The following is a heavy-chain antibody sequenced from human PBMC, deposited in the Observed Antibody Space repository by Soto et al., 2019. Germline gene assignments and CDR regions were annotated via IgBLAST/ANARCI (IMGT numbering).Heavy chain of an antibody. CDR3: ARGDKNYGLVY. D-gene: IGHD3-10*01. V-gene: IGHV4-34*01. Sequence: NPSETLSLTCAVYGGSFSGYYWSWIRQPPGKGLEWIGEINHRGSTNYNPSLKSRVTISVDTSKNQFSLKVSSVTAADTAVYYCARGDKNYGLVYWGQETLVTVSS. CDR1: GGSFSGYY. CDR2: INHRGST. J-gene: IGHJ4*02.